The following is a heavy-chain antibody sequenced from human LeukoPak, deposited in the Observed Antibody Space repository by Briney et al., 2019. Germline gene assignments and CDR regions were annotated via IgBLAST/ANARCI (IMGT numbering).Heavy chain of an antibody. D-gene: IGHD6-19*01. J-gene: IGHJ4*02. CDR1: SGSISGYY. Sequence: KSSETLSLTCTVSSGSISGYYWGWIRQPPGGTLEYIGHIYYTGKSDYNPSLKSRVTMSVDTSENQFSLRLSSVTAADTAVYYCARWDCSSGTCFHLDYWGQGTLVTVSS. CDR2: IYYTGKS. V-gene: IGHV4-59*01. CDR3: ARWDCSSGTCFHLDY.